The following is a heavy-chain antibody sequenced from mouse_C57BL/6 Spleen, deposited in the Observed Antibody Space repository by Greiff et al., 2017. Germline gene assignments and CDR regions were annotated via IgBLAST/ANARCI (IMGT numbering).Heavy chain of an antibody. CDR2: IRNKANGYTT. Sequence: EVNLVESGGGLVQPGGSLSLSCAASGFTFTDYYMSWVRQPPGQALEWLGFIRNKANGYTTEYSASVKVRFTISRDNSQSILYLQMNALRAEDSATYYCASSYYYGSPYYFDYWGQGTTLTVSS. CDR3: ASSYYYGSPYYFDY. CDR1: GFTFTDYY. J-gene: IGHJ2*01. V-gene: IGHV7-3*01. D-gene: IGHD1-1*01.